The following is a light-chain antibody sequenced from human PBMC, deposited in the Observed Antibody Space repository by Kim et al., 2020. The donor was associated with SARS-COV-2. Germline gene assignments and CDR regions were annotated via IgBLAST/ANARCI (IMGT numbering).Light chain of an antibody. J-gene: IGKJ2*01. CDR3: QQYGSSPPT. V-gene: IGKV3-20*01. CDR1: QSVSTNY. Sequence: DIVLTQSPGTLSLSPGERATLSCRAIQSVSTNYLAWYQQKPGQAPRFLMYAASTRATGIPDRFSGSGSGTDFTLTISRLEPEDFAVYYCQQYGSSPPTFGQGTKLEI. CDR2: AAS.